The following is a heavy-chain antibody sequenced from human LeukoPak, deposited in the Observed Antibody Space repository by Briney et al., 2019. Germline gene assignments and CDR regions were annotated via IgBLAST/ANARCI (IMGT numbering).Heavy chain of an antibody. Sequence: PGGSLRLSCAASGFTFDDYAMHWVRQAPGKGLEWVSGISWNSGSIGYADSVKGRFTISRDNAKNSLYLQMNSLRAEDTALYYCAKDWGGGSYNAFDIWGQGTMVTVSS. D-gene: IGHD1-26*01. J-gene: IGHJ3*02. CDR3: AKDWGGGSYNAFDI. CDR2: ISWNSGSI. CDR1: GFTFDDYA. V-gene: IGHV3-9*01.